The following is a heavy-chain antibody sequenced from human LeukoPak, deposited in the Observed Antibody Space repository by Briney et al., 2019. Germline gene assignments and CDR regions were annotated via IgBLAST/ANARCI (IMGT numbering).Heavy chain of an antibody. CDR2: IIPNSGGT. CDR1: GYTFTDYF. J-gene: IGHJ4*02. CDR3: ARGGGGLAY. V-gene: IGHV1-2*02. D-gene: IGHD3-16*01. Sequence: ASVKVSCKASGYTFTDYFIHWVRQAPGQGLELMGWIIPNSGGTNFAQKFQDRVTMTRDTSISTAYMELNTLTSDDTAVYYCARGGGGLAYWGQGTLVTVSS.